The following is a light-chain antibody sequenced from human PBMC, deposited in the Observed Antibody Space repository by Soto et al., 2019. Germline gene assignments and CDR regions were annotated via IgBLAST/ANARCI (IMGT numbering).Light chain of an antibody. Sequence: QPALNQPASVSGSPGQSITISCTGTSSDVGSYNLVSWYQQHPGKAPKLMIYEVSKRPSGVSNRFSGSKSGNTASLTISGLQAEDEADYYCCSYAGSSTYVFGTGTKVTVL. CDR1: SSDVGSYNL. CDR3: CSYAGSSTYV. V-gene: IGLV2-23*02. CDR2: EVS. J-gene: IGLJ1*01.